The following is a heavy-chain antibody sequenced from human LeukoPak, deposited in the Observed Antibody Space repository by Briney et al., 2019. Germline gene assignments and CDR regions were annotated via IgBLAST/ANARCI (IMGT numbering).Heavy chain of an antibody. CDR3: AREIPGGDDYDAFDI. CDR1: GFTFSSYW. Sequence: GGSLRLSCAASGFTFSSYWMSWVRQAPGKGLEWVANIKQGGSEKYYVDSVKGRFTISRDNAKNSLYLQMNSLRAEDTAVYYCAREIPGGDDYDAFDIWGQGTMVTVSS. CDR2: IKQGGSEK. V-gene: IGHV3-7*01. J-gene: IGHJ3*02. D-gene: IGHD4-17*01.